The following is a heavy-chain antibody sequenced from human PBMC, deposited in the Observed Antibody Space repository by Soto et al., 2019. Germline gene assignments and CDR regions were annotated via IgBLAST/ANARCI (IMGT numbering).Heavy chain of an antibody. D-gene: IGHD2-15*01. Sequence: GGSLRLSCAASGFTFSGSAMHWVRQASGKGLEWVGRIRSKANSYATAYAASVKGRFTISRDDSKNTAYLQMNSLKTEDTAVYYCTRPRIPDYYYYYMDVWGKGTKVTVSS. J-gene: IGHJ6*03. CDR1: GFTFSGSA. CDR2: IRSKANSYAT. V-gene: IGHV3-73*01. CDR3: TRPRIPDYYYYYMDV.